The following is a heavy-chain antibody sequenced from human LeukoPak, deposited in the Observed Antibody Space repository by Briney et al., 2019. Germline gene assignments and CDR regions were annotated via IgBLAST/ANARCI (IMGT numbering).Heavy chain of an antibody. J-gene: IGHJ4*02. CDR3: AKAELGVDTFFDY. CDR1: GFTFSSYA. Sequence: GGSLRLSCAASGFTFSSYAMSWVRQAPGKGLGWVATLSGSGAGTYYSDSVQGRFTISRDNSKRTLFLQMNSLRAEDTAFYYCAKAELGVDTFFDYWGQGTLVTVSS. CDR2: LSGSGAGT. D-gene: IGHD3-3*01. V-gene: IGHV3-23*01.